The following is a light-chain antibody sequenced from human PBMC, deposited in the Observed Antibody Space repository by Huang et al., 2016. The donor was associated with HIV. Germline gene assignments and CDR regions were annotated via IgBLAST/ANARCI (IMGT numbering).Light chain of an antibody. V-gene: IGKV3-15*01. CDR1: QSISSN. CDR2: GVS. J-gene: IGKJ3*01. Sequence: EIVMTQSPATLSVSPGERATLSCRARQSISSNLAGYQQKPGQAPSLLIYGVSTRATGIPDRFSGSGSGTEFTLTISSLQSEDFAVYYCQQYNNWPPVFGPGTNVDVK. CDR3: QQYNNWPPV.